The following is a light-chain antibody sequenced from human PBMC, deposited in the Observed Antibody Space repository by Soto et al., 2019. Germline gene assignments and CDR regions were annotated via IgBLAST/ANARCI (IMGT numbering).Light chain of an antibody. V-gene: IGLV2-14*01. CDR2: EVN. J-gene: IGLJ1*01. CDR3: SSYTSSSTRV. CDR1: SGDVGGYNY. Sequence: QSVLTQPASVSGSPGQSITISCTGTSGDVGGYNYVSWYQQHPGKAPKLMIYEVNNRPSGVSNRFSGSKSGNTASLTISGLQAEDEADYYCSSYTSSSTRVFGTGTKVTVL.